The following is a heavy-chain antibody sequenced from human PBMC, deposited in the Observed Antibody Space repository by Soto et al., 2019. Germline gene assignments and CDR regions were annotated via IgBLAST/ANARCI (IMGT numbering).Heavy chain of an antibody. CDR3: AKDMRGGSSSSRYYYGLDV. J-gene: IGHJ6*02. CDR2: ISWNSGTI. V-gene: IGHV3-9*01. CDR1: GFTFDDYA. Sequence: EVQLVESGVGLVQPGRSLRLSCAASGFTFDDYAMHWVRQAPGKGLEWVSGISWNSGTIVYADSVKGRFTISRDNAKNSLYLQMNSLRGEDTALYYCAKDMRGGSSSSRYYYGLDVWGQGTTVTVSS. D-gene: IGHD6-13*01.